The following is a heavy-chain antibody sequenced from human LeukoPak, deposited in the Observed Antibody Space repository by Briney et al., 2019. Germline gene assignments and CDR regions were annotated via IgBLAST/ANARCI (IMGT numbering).Heavy chain of an antibody. Sequence: ASVKVSCKASGYTFTSYYMHWVRQAPGQGLEWMGIINPSGGSTSYAQKFQGRVTMTRDTSTSTVYMELSSLRSEDTAVYYCATLPRDYDILTGFDCWGQGTLVTVSS. V-gene: IGHV1-46*01. D-gene: IGHD3-9*01. J-gene: IGHJ4*02. CDR2: INPSGGST. CDR1: GYTFTSYY. CDR3: ATLPRDYDILTGFDC.